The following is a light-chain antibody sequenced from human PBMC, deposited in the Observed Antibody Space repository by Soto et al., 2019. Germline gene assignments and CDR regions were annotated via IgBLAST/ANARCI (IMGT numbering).Light chain of an antibody. CDR1: SSNIGNNF. CDR3: GTWDSRLSAVV. CDR2: DND. J-gene: IGLJ2*01. V-gene: IGLV1-51*01. Sequence: QSVLTQPPSVSAAPGQKVTISCSGSSSNIGNNFVSWYQHLPGTAPKLLIYDNDMRPSGIPDRFSGSKSGTSATLGITGLQTGDEADYYCGTWDSRLSAVVFGGGTQLTVL.